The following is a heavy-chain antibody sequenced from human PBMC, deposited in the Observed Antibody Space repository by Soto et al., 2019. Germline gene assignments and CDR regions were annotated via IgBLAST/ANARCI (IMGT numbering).Heavy chain of an antibody. V-gene: IGHV1-69*13. CDR3: ARAVNHYYGMDV. Sequence: SVKVSCKASGGTFSSYAISWVRQAPGQGLEWMGGIIPIFGTANYAQKFQGRVTITADESTSTAYMELSSLRSEDTAVYYCARAVNHYYGMDVWGQGTTVTVSS. J-gene: IGHJ6*02. D-gene: IGHD3-22*01. CDR2: IIPIFGTA. CDR1: GGTFSSYA.